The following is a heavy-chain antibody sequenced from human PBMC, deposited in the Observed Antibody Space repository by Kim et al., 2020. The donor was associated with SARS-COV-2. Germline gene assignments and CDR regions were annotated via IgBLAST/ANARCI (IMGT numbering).Heavy chain of an antibody. CDR2: INPNSGGT. D-gene: IGHD6-19*01. Sequence: ASVKVSCKASGYTFTGYYMHWVRQAPGRGLEWMGWINPNSGGTNYAQKFQGRVTMTRDTSISTAYMELSRLRSDDTAVYYCARDVSHSSGWYNRNYYYYGMDVWGQGTTVTVSS. V-gene: IGHV1-2*02. CDR1: GYTFTGYY. J-gene: IGHJ6*02. CDR3: ARDVSHSSGWYNRNYYYYGMDV.